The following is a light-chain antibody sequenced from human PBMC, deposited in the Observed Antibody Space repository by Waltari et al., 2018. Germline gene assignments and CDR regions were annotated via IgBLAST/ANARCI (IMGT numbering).Light chain of an antibody. Sequence: QSALTQPPSASGSPGQSVTISYTGTSSDVGGYNYVSWYQQHPGKAPKLMIYEVSKRPSGVPGRFSGSKSGNTASLTVSGLQAEDEADYYCSSYAGSNNVVFGGGTRLTVL. CDR2: EVS. V-gene: IGLV2-8*01. CDR3: SSYAGSNNVV. CDR1: SSDVGGYNY. J-gene: IGLJ3*02.